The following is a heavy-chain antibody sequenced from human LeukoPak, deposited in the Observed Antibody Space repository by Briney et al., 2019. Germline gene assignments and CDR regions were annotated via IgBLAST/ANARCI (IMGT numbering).Heavy chain of an antibody. V-gene: IGHV4-34*01. D-gene: IGHD6-13*01. CDR2: INHSGST. CDR3: ARGTYYSSSLGVAKFRGPWLDY. Sequence: KPSETLSLTCAVYGGSFSGYYWSWIRQPPGKGLEWIGEINHSGSTNYNPSLKSRVTISVDTSKNQFSLKLSSVTAAATAVYYCARGTYYSSSLGVAKFRGPWLDYWGQGTLVTVSS. J-gene: IGHJ4*02. CDR1: GGSFSGYY.